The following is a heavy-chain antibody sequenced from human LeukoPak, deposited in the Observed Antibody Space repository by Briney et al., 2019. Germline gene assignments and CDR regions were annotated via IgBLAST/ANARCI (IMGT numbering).Heavy chain of an antibody. V-gene: IGHV1-18*01. CDR1: GYTFTSYG. Sequence: GASVKVSCKASGYTFTSYGISWVRQAPGQGLEWMGWISAYNGNTNYAQKLQGRVTMTTDTSTGTAYMELRSLRSDDTAVYYCAREVMDCSRTSCSIAGWFDPWGQGTLVTVSS. J-gene: IGHJ5*02. CDR2: ISAYNGNT. D-gene: IGHD2-2*01. CDR3: AREVMDCSRTSCSIAGWFDP.